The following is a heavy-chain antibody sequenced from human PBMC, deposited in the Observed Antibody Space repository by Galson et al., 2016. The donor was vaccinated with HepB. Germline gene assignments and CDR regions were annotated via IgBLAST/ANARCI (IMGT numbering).Heavy chain of an antibody. J-gene: IGHJ5*02. CDR1: GGTLSSYV. CDR3: ARCHKFGELLSDGSPYNWFDP. V-gene: IGHV1-69*06. Sequence: SVKVSCKASGGTLSSYVITWVRQAPGQGLEWMGGIIPMFDTPNYAQKFEGRVTITADRSTSTAYMELSSLRSEDTAVYYCARCHKFGELLSDGSPYNWFDPWGQGTLVTVSS. CDR2: IIPMFDTP. D-gene: IGHD3-10*01.